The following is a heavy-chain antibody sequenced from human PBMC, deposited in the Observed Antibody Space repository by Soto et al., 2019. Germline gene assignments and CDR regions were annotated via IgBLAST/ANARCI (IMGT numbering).Heavy chain of an antibody. D-gene: IGHD2-8*01. CDR3: ASDQGDLNGSNDVCTPYYYNYGMDI. J-gene: IGHJ6*02. CDR2: ISYTGSS. V-gene: IGHV4-31*03. Sequence: QVQLQQSGPGLVKPSQTLSLTCTVSGASISSGGSYWAWIRQHPGKGLEWIGYISYTGSSFYTPSLKSRGKISLDTSQNKFSLDLRSMTVSDAAGSYGASDQGDLNGSNDVCTPYYYNYGMDIWGQGTTVTVYS. CDR1: GASISSGGSY.